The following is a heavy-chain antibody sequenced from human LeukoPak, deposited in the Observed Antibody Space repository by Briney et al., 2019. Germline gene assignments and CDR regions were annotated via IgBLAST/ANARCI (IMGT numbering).Heavy chain of an antibody. CDR1: GFTFDDYA. CDR2: ISWNSGSI. J-gene: IGHJ2*01. D-gene: IGHD1-26*01. CDR3: ASPGGSYWYFDL. Sequence: GRSLRLSCAASGFTFDDYAMHWVRQAPGKGLEWVSGISWNSGSIGYADSVKGRFTISRDNAKNSLYLQMNSLRAEDMALYYCASPGGSYWYFDLWGRGTLVTVSS. V-gene: IGHV3-9*03.